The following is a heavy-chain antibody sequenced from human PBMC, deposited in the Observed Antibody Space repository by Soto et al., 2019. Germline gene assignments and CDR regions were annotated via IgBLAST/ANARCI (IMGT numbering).Heavy chain of an antibody. CDR3: ARGGDGYNFYVLLLY. CDR1: GFTFSGSA. CDR2: IRSKANKYAT. V-gene: IGHV3-73*01. Sequence: GGSLRLSCAASGFTFSGSAMHWVRQASGKGLEWVGRIRSKANKYATVYAASVKGRFTISRDDSKNMAYLQMNSLKTEDTAVYYCARGGDGYNFYVLLLYWGQETLVTVSS. D-gene: IGHD2-21*01. J-gene: IGHJ4*02.